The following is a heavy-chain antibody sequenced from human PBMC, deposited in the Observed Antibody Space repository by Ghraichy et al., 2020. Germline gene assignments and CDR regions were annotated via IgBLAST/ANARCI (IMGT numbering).Heavy chain of an antibody. CDR3: AKDPTSAYYFDY. V-gene: IGHV3-23*01. CDR2: ISSSGSST. Sequence: GGSLRLSCAASGFTFSSYAMSWVRQAPGKGLQWVSAISSSGSSTYYTDSVKGRFTISRDNSKNTLYLQMNSLRAEDTAVYCCAKDPTSAYYFDYWGQGTLVTVSS. CDR1: GFTFSSYA. J-gene: IGHJ4*02. D-gene: IGHD2-15*01.